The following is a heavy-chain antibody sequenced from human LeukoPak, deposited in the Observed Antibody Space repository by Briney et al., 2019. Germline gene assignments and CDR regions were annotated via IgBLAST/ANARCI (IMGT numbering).Heavy chain of an antibody. CDR2: IYYGGTT. V-gene: IGHV4-39*01. D-gene: IGHD3-22*01. CDR3: ARQRDYYDSSGQSDFDS. Sequence: SGTLSLTCSVSGGSIRSSGYFWGWIRQPPGKALEWIGSIYYGGTTYYNSSLKSRVTISVDTSTKQFSLKLSSVTAADTAFYYCARQRDYYDSSGQSDFDSWGQGALVTVSS. J-gene: IGHJ4*02. CDR1: GGSIRSSGYF.